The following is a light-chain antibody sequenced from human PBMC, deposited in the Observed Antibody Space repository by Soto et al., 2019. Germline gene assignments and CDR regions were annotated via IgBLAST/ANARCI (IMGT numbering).Light chain of an antibody. J-gene: IGKJ1*01. CDR3: QQYGSSPRT. CDR2: VAS. Sequence: ESVLTQSPGTLSLSPGDRATLSCRASQSVSTNYLAWYQQKPGQAPRLLIDVASLRATGIPDRFSGSGSGADFTLTIRRLEPEDFAVYYCQQYGSSPRTFGQGTKVEIK. CDR1: QSVSTNY. V-gene: IGKV3-20*01.